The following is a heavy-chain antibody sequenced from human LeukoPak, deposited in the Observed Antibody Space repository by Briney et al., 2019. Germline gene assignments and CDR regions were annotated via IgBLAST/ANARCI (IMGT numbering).Heavy chain of an antibody. Sequence: SETLSLTCAVYGESLSVYYWNWFRQSPRKGLEWIAEINPSGSTTYNPSLKSRLTISVDTSQNQFSLKLTSMTAADTAVYYCARFRSAADHPDSWGQGTLVTVSS. D-gene: IGHD1-14*01. J-gene: IGHJ4*02. CDR1: GESLSVYY. CDR3: ARFRSAADHPDS. V-gene: IGHV4-34*01. CDR2: INPSGST.